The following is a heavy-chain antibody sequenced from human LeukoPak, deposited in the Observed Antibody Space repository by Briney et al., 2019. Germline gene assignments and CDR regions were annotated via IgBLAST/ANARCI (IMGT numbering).Heavy chain of an antibody. CDR3: ARSPSLSGSYLGVLSWFDP. D-gene: IGHD3-10*01. CDR1: GASITAYY. CDR2: LYTSGIT. J-gene: IGHJ5*02. Sequence: SETLSLTCTVSGASITAYYWSWIRQPAGKGLDWIGRLYTSGITDYNPSLKSRVAMSVDTSKNQFSLKLSSVTAADTAVYYCARSPSLSGSYLGVLSWFDPWGQGTLVTVSS. V-gene: IGHV4-4*07.